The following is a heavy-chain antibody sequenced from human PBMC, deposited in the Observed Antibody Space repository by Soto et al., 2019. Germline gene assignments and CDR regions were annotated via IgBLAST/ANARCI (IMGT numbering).Heavy chain of an antibody. V-gene: IGHV1-69*13. CDR3: ARGGPYSGSYHDY. CDR1: GGTFSIYA. CDR2: IIPIFGTA. D-gene: IGHD1-26*01. Sequence: SVKVSCKASGGTFSIYAIIWVRQAPGQGLEWMGGIIPIFGTANYAQKFQGRVTITADESTSTAYMELSSLRSEDTAVYYCARGGPYSGSYHDYWGQGTLVTVSS. J-gene: IGHJ4*02.